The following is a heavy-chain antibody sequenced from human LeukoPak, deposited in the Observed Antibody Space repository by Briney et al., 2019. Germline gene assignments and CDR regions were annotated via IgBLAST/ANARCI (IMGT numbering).Heavy chain of an antibody. V-gene: IGHV3-23*01. D-gene: IGHD6-19*01. CDR3: ANKAVAGPGDLQH. CDR1: GFIFSNYA. CDR2: ISGSGDSA. J-gene: IGHJ1*01. Sequence: GGSLRLSCAASGFIFSNYAMSWVRQAPGKGLEWVSSISGSGDSAYHADSVKGRFTISRDNSKNTLYLQMNSLSPEDTAEYYCANKAVAGPGDLQHWGQGTLVTVSS.